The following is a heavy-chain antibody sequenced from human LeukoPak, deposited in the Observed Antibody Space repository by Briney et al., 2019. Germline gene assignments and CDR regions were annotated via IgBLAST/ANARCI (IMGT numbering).Heavy chain of an antibody. Sequence: PSETLSLTCTVSGGSISSYYWSWIRQPAGKGLEWIGRIYTSGSTNYNPSLKSRVTMSVDTSKNQFSLKLSSVTAADTAVYYCARGGGGSYPPEYYFDYWGQGTLVTVSS. CDR3: ARGGGGSYPPEYYFDY. CDR2: IYTSGST. V-gene: IGHV4-4*07. J-gene: IGHJ4*02. D-gene: IGHD1-26*01. CDR1: GGSISSYY.